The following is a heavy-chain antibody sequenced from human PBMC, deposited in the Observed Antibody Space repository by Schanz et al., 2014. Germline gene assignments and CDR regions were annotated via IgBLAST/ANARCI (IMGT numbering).Heavy chain of an antibody. V-gene: IGHV3-30*04. CDR3: ARKVVATIGGYYDN. CDR1: GFTFSSYA. Sequence: VQLVESGGGVVQPGRSLRLSCAASGFTFSSYALHWVRQAPGKGLEWVAFVPFDGSQKFYADSVRGRFTISRDNAENTLFLQMNSLRAEDTAVYYCARKVVATIGGYYDNWGQGTLVIVSS. D-gene: IGHD5-12*01. CDR2: VPFDGSQK. J-gene: IGHJ4*02.